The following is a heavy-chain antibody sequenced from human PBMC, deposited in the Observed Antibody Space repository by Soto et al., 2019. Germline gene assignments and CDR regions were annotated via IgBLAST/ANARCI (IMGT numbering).Heavy chain of an antibody. CDR1: GGSISSYY. Sequence: PSETLSLTCTVSGGSISSYYWSWIRQPPGKGLEWIGDIYYSGSTNYNPSLKSRVTISVDTSKNQFSLKLSSVTAADTAVYYCARTAYCGGDCFFFDYWGQGTLVTVSS. CDR2: IYYSGST. CDR3: ARTAYCGGDCFFFDY. D-gene: IGHD2-21*02. J-gene: IGHJ4*02. V-gene: IGHV4-59*01.